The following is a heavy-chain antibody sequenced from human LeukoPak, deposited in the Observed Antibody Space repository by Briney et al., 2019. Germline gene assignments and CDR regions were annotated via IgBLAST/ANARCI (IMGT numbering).Heavy chain of an antibody. J-gene: IGHJ3*02. CDR1: GYTFTNYY. V-gene: IGHV1-46*01. CDR3: ARDSDFWSGYSDAFDI. D-gene: IGHD3-3*01. CDR2: IDPSGGST. Sequence: RASVKVSCKASGYTFTNYYMHWVRQAPGQGLEWMGIIDPSGGSTTYAQKFQGRVTMTRDTSTSTVYMELTSLRSEDTAVYYCARDSDFWSGYSDAFDIWGQGTMVTVSS.